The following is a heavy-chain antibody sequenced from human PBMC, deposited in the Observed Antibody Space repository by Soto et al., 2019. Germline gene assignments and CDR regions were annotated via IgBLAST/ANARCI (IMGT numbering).Heavy chain of an antibody. CDR3: ARHLGGNHYYYGMDV. CDR1: GGTFSSYA. CDR2: IIPIFGTA. V-gene: IGHV1-69*05. D-gene: IGHD3-16*01. Sequence: QVQLVQSGAEVKKPGSSVKVSCKASGGTFSSYAISWVRQAPGQGLEWMGGIIPIFGTADYAQKFQGRVTXPXXXSXXTAYMDLSSLRSEDTAVYYCARHLGGNHYYYGMDVWGQGTTVTVSS. J-gene: IGHJ6*02.